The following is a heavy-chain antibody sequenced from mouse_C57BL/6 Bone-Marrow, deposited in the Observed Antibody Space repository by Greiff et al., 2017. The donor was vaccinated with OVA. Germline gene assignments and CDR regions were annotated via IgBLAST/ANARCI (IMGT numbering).Heavy chain of an antibody. Sequence: EVKLVESGEGLVKPGGSLKLSCAASGFTFSSYAMSWVRQTPEKRLEWVAYISSGGDYIYYADTVKGRFTISRDNARNTLYLQMSSLKSEDTAMYYCTRGITTVVAPAYWGQGTLVTVSA. D-gene: IGHD1-1*01. V-gene: IGHV5-9-1*02. CDR3: TRGITTVVAPAY. CDR2: ISSGGDYI. CDR1: GFTFSSYA. J-gene: IGHJ3*01.